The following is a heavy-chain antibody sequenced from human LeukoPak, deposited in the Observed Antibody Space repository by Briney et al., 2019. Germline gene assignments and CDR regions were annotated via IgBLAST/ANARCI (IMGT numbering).Heavy chain of an antibody. CDR1: GYTFTSYG. J-gene: IGHJ4*02. Sequence: GASVKVSCKASGYTFTSYGISWVRQAPGQGLEWMGWSSAYNGNTNYAQKFQGRVTMTRDTSISTAYMELSRLRSDDTAVYYCLIVVVPAAIAPVAPPPLPWGQGTRVTVSS. CDR2: SSAYNGNT. D-gene: IGHD2-2*01. V-gene: IGHV1-18*01. CDR3: LIVVVPAAIAPVAPPPLP.